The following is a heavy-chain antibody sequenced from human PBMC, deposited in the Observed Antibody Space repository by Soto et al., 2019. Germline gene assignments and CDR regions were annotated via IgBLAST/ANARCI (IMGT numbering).Heavy chain of an antibody. Sequence: GGSLRLSCAASGFTFNTYTMNWVRQAPGKGLEWVSAISGSGGSTYYADSVKGRFTISRDNSKNTLYLQMNSLRAEDTAVYYCAKDPSPYYYYYMDVWGKGTTVTVSS. CDR2: ISGSGGST. V-gene: IGHV3-23*01. CDR3: AKDPSPYYYYYMDV. CDR1: GFTFNTYT. J-gene: IGHJ6*03.